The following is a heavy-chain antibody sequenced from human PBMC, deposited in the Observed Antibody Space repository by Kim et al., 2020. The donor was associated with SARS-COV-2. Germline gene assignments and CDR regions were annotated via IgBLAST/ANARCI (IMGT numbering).Heavy chain of an antibody. Sequence: GGSLRLSCVASGFTFSSYGMHWVRQAPGKGLEWVAVISYDRSNKYYADSVKGRFTISRDNSKNTLSLEMNSLRAEDTAVYYCARERFGAPTFDYCGQGTLVTVSS. CDR2: ISYDRSNK. V-gene: IGHV3-33*05. CDR1: GFTFSSYG. J-gene: IGHJ4*02. CDR3: ARERFGAPTFDY. D-gene: IGHD3-10*01.